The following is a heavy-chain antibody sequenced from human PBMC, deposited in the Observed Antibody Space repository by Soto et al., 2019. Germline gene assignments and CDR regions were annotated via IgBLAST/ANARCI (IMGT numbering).Heavy chain of an antibody. CDR3: ARDRFQSTLNSFDY. CDR1: GYTFTNYY. V-gene: IGHV1-46*01. J-gene: IGHJ4*02. CDR2: INPSSGST. D-gene: IGHD4-17*01. Sequence: GASVRVSCKXSGYTFTNYYMHWVRQAPGQGLEWMGIINPSSGSTSYAQKFQGRVTMTRDTSTTTVYMELSSLRSEDTALYYCARDRFQSTLNSFDYWGQGTLVTVSS.